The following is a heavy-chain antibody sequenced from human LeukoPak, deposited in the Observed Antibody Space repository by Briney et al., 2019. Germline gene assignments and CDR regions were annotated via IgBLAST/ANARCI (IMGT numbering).Heavy chain of an antibody. Sequence: SETLSLTCTVSGRPINSYYWGWTRQPRGGGVGGLRYFYYSGSTDYNPSLKSRVNISVDTSKNQFSQKLSSVTAADTAVYYCARGAPYYYDSSGYLFDYWGQGTLVTVSS. J-gene: IGHJ4*02. CDR2: FYYSGST. D-gene: IGHD3-22*01. V-gene: IGHV4-59*01. CDR1: GRPINSYY. CDR3: ARGAPYYYDSSGYLFDY.